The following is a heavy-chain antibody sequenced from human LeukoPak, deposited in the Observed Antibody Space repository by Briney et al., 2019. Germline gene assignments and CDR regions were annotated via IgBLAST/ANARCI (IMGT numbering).Heavy chain of an antibody. CDR2: ISGSGGNT. Sequence: QPGGSLRLSCAASGFTFSSYAMSWVRQAPGKGLEWASAISGSGGNTYYADSVKGRFTISRDNSKNTLYLQMNSLRAEDTALYYCAKDRETFRVQPYYFDSWGQGTLVTVSS. CDR1: GFTFSSYA. D-gene: IGHD2-2*01. V-gene: IGHV3-23*01. CDR3: AKDRETFRVQPYYFDS. J-gene: IGHJ4*02.